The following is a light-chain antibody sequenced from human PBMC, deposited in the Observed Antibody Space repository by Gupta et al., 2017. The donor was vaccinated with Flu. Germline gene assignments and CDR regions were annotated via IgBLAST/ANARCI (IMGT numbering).Light chain of an antibody. V-gene: IGKV1-5*03. Sequence: DSQMTQSPSTLPASVGDRVTITCRASQSISNWLAWYQQKPGKAPNLLISKASSLESGVPSRFGGSGSGTEFTLTISSLQPDDFATYYCQQYNTYPLAFGQGTNVEV. CDR2: KAS. CDR1: QSISNW. J-gene: IGKJ1*01. CDR3: QQYNTYPLA.